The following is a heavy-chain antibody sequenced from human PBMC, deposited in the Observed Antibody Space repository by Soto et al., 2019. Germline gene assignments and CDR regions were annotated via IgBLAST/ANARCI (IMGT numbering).Heavy chain of an antibody. CDR2: IIPIFGTA. CDR1: GGTFSSYA. J-gene: IGHJ6*02. V-gene: IGHV1-69*13. Sequence: SVKVSCKASGGTFSSYAISWVRQAPGQGLEWMGGIIPIFGTANYAQKFQGRVTITADESTSTAYMELSSLRSEDTAVYYCARDGIAARPAYYYYGMDVWGQGTTVTVSS. CDR3: ARDGIAARPAYYYYGMDV. D-gene: IGHD6-6*01.